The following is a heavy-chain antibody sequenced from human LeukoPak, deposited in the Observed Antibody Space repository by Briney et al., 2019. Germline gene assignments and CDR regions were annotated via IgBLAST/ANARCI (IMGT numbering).Heavy chain of an antibody. CDR3: ARRRVRGVIRSRFDY. D-gene: IGHD3-10*01. V-gene: IGHV4-34*01. J-gene: IGHJ4*02. CDR2: INHSGST. Sequence: SETLSLTCAVYGGSFSGYYWSWIRQPPGKGLEWIGEINHSGSTNYNPSLTSRVTISVDTSKNQFSLKLSSVTAADTAVYYCARRRVRGVIRSRFDYWGQGTLVTVSS. CDR1: GGSFSGYY.